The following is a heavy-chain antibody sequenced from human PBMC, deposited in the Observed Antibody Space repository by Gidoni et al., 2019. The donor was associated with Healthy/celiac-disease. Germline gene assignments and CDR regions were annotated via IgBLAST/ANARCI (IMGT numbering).Heavy chain of an antibody. CDR1: GFTFSSYA. V-gene: IGHV3-30-3*01. CDR3: AREARRIQLWPYYFDY. CDR2: ISYDGSNK. D-gene: IGHD5-18*01. Sequence: VESGGGVVQPGRSLRLSCAASGFTFSSYAMHWVRQAPGKGLEWVAVISYDGSNKYYADSVKGRFTISRDNSKNTLYLQMNSLRAEDTAVYYCAREARRIQLWPYYFDYWGQGTLVTVSS. J-gene: IGHJ4*02.